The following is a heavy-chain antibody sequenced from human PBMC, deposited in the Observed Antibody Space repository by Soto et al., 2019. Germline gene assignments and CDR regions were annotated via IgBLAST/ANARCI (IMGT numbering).Heavy chain of an antibody. CDR3: ANPHPPSAYDDSSGSDFDY. CDR1: GFTFSSYA. D-gene: IGHD3-22*01. V-gene: IGHV3-23*01. J-gene: IGHJ4*02. CDR2: ISGSGGST. Sequence: EVQLLESGGGLVQPGGSLRLSCAASGFTFSSYAMSWVREAPGKGLEWVSAISGSGGSTYYADSVKGRLTTSRDNSKNTLYLQMNSLRAEDTALYYCANPHPPSAYDDSSGSDFDYWGQGTLVTVSS.